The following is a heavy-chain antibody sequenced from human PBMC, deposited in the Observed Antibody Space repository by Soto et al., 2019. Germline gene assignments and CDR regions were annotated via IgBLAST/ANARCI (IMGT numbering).Heavy chain of an antibody. CDR3: ARGFAIAAAGTDYYYGMDV. D-gene: IGHD6-13*01. CDR2: MNPNSGNT. J-gene: IGHJ6*02. V-gene: IGHV1-8*01. CDR1: GYTFTSYD. Sequence: ASVKVSCKASGYTFTSYDINWVRQATGQGLEWMGWMNPNSGNTGYAQKFPGRVTMTRNTSISTAYMELSSLRSEDTAVYYCARGFAIAAAGTDYYYGMDVWGQETTVTVSS.